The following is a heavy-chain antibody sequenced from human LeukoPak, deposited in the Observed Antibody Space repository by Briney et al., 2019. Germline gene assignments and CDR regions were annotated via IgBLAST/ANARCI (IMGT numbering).Heavy chain of an antibody. J-gene: IGHJ6*03. CDR2: IYSGGST. D-gene: IGHD3-10*01. Sequence: GGSLRLSCAASGFTVSSNYMSWVRQAPGKGLEWVSVIYSGGSTYYADSVKGRFTISSDNSKNTLYLQMNNLRDEDTAVYYCASGSGSYRTPYYYMDVWGKGTTVTVSS. V-gene: IGHV3-53*01. CDR3: ASGSGSYRTPYYYMDV. CDR1: GFTVSSNY.